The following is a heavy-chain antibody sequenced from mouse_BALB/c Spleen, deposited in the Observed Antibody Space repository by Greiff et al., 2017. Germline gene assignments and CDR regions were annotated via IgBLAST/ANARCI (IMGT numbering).Heavy chain of an antibody. CDR3: ARHLEVRRGDAMDY. V-gene: IGHV5-12-2*01. CDR2: ISNGGGST. CDR1: GFTFSSYT. Sequence: EVKVVESGGGLVQPGGSLKLSCAASGFTFSSYTMSWVRQTPEKRLEWVAYISNGGGSTYYPDTVKGRFTISRDNAKNTLYLQMSSLKSEDTAMYYCARHLEVRRGDAMDYWGQGTSVTVSS. D-gene: IGHD2-14*01. J-gene: IGHJ4*01.